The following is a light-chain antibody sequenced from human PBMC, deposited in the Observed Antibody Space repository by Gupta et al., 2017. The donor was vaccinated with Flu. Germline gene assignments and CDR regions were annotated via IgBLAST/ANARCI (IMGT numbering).Light chain of an antibody. Sequence: GDRVTITCRASQGIAIYLAWYQQKPGKAPKLLIYAASTFQSGVPSRCSGSGSGTEFTLTISSLQPEDFATYFCQQRNSYLCTFGQGTKLEIK. J-gene: IGKJ2*02. V-gene: IGKV1-9*01. CDR1: QGIAIY. CDR2: AAS. CDR3: QQRNSYLCT.